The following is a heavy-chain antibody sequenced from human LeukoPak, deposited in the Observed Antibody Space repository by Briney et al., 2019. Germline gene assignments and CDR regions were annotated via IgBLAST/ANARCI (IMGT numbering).Heavy chain of an antibody. CDR1: GGSISSYY. Sequence: PSETLSLTCTVSGGSISSYYWSWIRQPPGKGLEWIGYIYYSGSTNYNPSLKSRVTISVDTSKNQFSLKLSSVTAADTAVYYCARPLPQDDAFDIWGQGTMVTVSS. CDR3: ARPLPQDDAFDI. J-gene: IGHJ3*02. CDR2: IYYSGST. V-gene: IGHV4-59*01.